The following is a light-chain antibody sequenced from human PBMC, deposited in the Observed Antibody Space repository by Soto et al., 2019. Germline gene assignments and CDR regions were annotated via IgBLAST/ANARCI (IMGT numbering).Light chain of an antibody. CDR1: QGISNW. CDR3: QQTNTFLPLT. V-gene: IGKV1-12*01. Sequence: DIQMTQSPSSVSASVGDRVTITCRASQGISNWLAWYQQQPGKAPKLLIYGASSLQSGVPSRFSGGGSGKHFTLIISSLQPEDFATYYWQQTNTFLPLTFGGGTKVEI. CDR2: GAS. J-gene: IGKJ4*01.